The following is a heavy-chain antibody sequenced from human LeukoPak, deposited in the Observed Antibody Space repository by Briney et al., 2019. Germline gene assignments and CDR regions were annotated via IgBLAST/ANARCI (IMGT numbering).Heavy chain of an antibody. CDR1: GGSFSGYY. Sequence: SETLPLTCAVYGGSFSGYYWSWIRQPPGKGLEWIGEINHSGSTNYNPSLKSRVTISVDTSKNQFSLKLSSVTAADTAVYYCARGLQDRDYGDYAPGSDWGQGTLVTVSS. D-gene: IGHD4-17*01. CDR2: INHSGST. V-gene: IGHV4-34*01. CDR3: ARGLQDRDYGDYAPGSD. J-gene: IGHJ4*02.